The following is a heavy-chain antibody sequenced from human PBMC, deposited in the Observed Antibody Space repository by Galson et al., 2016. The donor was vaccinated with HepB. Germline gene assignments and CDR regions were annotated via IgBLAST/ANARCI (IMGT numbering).Heavy chain of an antibody. CDR1: GGSVSSGSYY. CDR2: ISYSGRT. D-gene: IGHD3-3*01. Sequence: TVSGGSVSSGSYYWSWIRQPPGKGLEWIGYISYSGRTNYNPSLKSRVTISVDTSKNQFSLKVSSVTAADTGVYYCARDLARGFRSGGNAALGWFDPWGQGTLVTVSS. CDR3: ARDLARGFRSGGNAALGWFDP. J-gene: IGHJ5*02. V-gene: IGHV4-61*01.